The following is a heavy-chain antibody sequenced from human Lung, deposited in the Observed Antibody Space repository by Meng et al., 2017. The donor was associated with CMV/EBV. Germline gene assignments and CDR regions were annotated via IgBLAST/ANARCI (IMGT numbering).Heavy chain of an antibody. CDR1: GFTLSRYA. V-gene: IGHV3-30*04. CDR3: ARDRGVVITNSMAVDI. Sequence: GESXKISCAASGFTLSRYAMHWVRQAPGKGLEWVAVISYDGSNKYYGDSVKGRFTISRDNSKNTLYLQMNSLRVEDTAVFYCARDRGVVITNSMAVDIWGQRTMVTVSS. CDR2: ISYDGSNK. J-gene: IGHJ3*02. D-gene: IGHD3-22*01.